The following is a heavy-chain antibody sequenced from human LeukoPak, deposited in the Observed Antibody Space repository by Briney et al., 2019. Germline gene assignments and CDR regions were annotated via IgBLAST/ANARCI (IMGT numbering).Heavy chain of an antibody. D-gene: IGHD3-3*01. CDR1: GGSISSYY. CDR3: ARSITIFGVVTPQYYMDV. J-gene: IGHJ6*03. V-gene: IGHV4-4*09. Sequence: SETLSLTCTVSGGSISSYYWSWIRQPPGKGLEWIGYIYTNGSTNYNPSLKSRVTITVDTSKNQFSLKLSSVTAADTAVYYCARSITIFGVVTPQYYMDVWGKGTTVTVSS. CDR2: IYTNGST.